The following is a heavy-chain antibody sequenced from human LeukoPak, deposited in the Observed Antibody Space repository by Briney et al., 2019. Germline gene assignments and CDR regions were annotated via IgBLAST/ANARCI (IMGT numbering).Heavy chain of an antibody. Sequence: GESLKISCKGSGYRFTSYWIGWVRPMPGKGLEWMGIIFPGDSDSRYSPSFQGQVTISADKSISTAYLQWSSLKASDTAMYYCARSVGSWYEAFDYWGQGTLVTVSS. D-gene: IGHD2-15*01. J-gene: IGHJ4*02. CDR1: GYRFTSYW. CDR3: ARSVGSWYEAFDY. CDR2: IFPGDSDS. V-gene: IGHV5-51*01.